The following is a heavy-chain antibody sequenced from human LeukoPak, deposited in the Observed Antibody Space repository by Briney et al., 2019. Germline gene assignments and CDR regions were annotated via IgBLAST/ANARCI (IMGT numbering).Heavy chain of an antibody. CDR1: GFTFSSYW. CDR2: ISSEGSSI. V-gene: IGHV3-74*01. D-gene: IGHD6-6*01. CDR3: TRDRPHNWFDP. J-gene: IGHJ5*02. Sequence: GGSLRLSCAASGFTFSSYWMHWVRQAPGKGLVWVSRISSEGSSISYADSVKGRFTVSRDNAKNTLYLQMNSLRVEDTAVYYCTRDRPHNWFDPWGQGTLVTVSS.